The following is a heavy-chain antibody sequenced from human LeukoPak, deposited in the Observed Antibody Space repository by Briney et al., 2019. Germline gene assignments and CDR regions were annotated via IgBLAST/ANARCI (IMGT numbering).Heavy chain of an antibody. CDR2: ISGSGGST. V-gene: IGHV3-23*01. CDR1: GFTFSSYG. CDR3: AKGLLYGGNSGY. J-gene: IGHJ4*02. Sequence: GGSLRLSCAASGFTFSSYGMSWVRQAPGKGLEWVSAISGSGGSTYYADSVKGRFTISRDNSKNTLYLQMNSLRAEDTAVYYCAKGLLYGGNSGYWGQGTLVTVSS. D-gene: IGHD4-23*01.